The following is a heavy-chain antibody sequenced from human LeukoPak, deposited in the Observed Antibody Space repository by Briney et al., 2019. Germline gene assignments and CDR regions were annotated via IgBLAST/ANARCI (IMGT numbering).Heavy chain of an antibody. D-gene: IGHD5-18*01. CDR2: IFGSGSS. J-gene: IGHJ4*02. Sequence: PSETLSLTCTVSGGSISDYYWSWIRQPPGKGLEWIGWIFGSGSSNYNPSLKSRLTISVDTSKNQFSLKLSSVTAADTAVYYCARSGYSYGYGYYFDYWAREPWSPSPQ. CDR1: GGSISDYY. CDR3: ARSGYSYGYGYYFDY. V-gene: IGHV4-4*09.